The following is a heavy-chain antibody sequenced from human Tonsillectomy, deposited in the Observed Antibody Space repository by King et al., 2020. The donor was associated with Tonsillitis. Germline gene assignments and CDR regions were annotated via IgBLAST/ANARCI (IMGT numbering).Heavy chain of an antibody. CDR2: ISSSGSTI. V-gene: IGHV3-48*03. CDR3: ARPPIPYYYDSSGYPNYYYYYYMDV. D-gene: IGHD3-22*01. J-gene: IGHJ6*03. Sequence: VQLVESGGGLVQPGGSLRLSCAASGFTFSSYEMNWVRQAPGKGLEWVSYISSSGSTIYYADSVKGRFTISRYNAKNSLYLHMNSLRAADTVVYYCARPPIPYYYDSSGYPNYYYYYYMDVWGKGTTVTVSS. CDR1: GFTFSSYE.